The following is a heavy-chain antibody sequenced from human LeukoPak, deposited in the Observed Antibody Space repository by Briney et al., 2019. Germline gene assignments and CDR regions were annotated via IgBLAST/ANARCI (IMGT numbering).Heavy chain of an antibody. CDR3: ARQSCRGGSCFIDY. CDR2: ISSSSSYT. D-gene: IGHD2-15*01. CDR1: GFTFSDYY. V-gene: IGHV3-11*03. Sequence: NPGGSLRLSCAASGFTFSDYYMSWIRQAPGKGLEWVSYISSSSSYTNYADSVKGRFTISRDNAKNSLYLQMNSLRAEDTAVYYCARQSCRGGSCFIDYWGQGTLVTVSS. J-gene: IGHJ4*02.